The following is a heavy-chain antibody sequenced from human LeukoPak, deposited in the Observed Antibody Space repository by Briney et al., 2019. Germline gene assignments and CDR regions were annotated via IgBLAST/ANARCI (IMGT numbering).Heavy chain of an antibody. Sequence: GGSLRLSCAASGFTFSSYWMSWVRQAPGKGLEWVANIKQDGSEKYYVDSVKGRFTISRDNAKNSLYLQMNSLRAEDTAVYYCARGPAARWLQSYYFDYWGQGTLVTVSS. CDR3: ARGPAARWLQSYYFDY. CDR2: IKQDGSEK. V-gene: IGHV3-7*03. CDR1: GFTFSSYW. J-gene: IGHJ4*02. D-gene: IGHD5-24*01.